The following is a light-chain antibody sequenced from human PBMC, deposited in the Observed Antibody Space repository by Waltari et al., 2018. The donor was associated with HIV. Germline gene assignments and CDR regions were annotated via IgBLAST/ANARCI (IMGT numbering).Light chain of an antibody. CDR1: SSDVGNYNL. CDR2: EAV. CDR3: CSYGGSSTWV. V-gene: IGLV2-23*01. J-gene: IGLJ3*02. Sequence: QSALTQPASVSGSPGQSITISCTGTSSDVGNYNLVSWYQQYPGKAPKLMIYEAVKRPSGVSNRISASKSGNTASLTISGRQAEDEADYYCCSYGGSSTWVFGGGTKLTVL.